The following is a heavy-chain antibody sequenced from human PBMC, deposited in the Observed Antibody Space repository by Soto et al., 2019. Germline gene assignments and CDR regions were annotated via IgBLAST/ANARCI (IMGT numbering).Heavy chain of an antibody. CDR3: ARLPWGVRGMWRDY. CDR2: IYYSGST. CDR1: GGSISSSSYY. Sequence: SETLSLTCTVSGGSISSSSYYWGWIRQPPGKGLEWIGSIYYSGSTYYNPSLKSRVTISVDTSKNQFSLKLSSVTAADTAVYYCARLPWGVRGMWRDYWGQGTLVTVSS. V-gene: IGHV4-39*01. D-gene: IGHD3-10*01. J-gene: IGHJ4*02.